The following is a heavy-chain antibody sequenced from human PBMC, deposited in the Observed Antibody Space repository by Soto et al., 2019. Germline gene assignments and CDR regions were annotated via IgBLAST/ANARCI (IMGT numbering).Heavy chain of an antibody. V-gene: IGHV3-74*01. CDR3: AREVIAVDGAIRWFDP. CDR2: INGDGSST. Sequence: PGWSLRLSCASSVFSFARHWMHWVRQAPGKGPEWVSRINGDGSSTDYADSVKGRFTIARDNAKNTVYLQMNSLRAEDTAVYYCAREVIAVDGAIRWFDPWGQGTLVTVSS. CDR1: VFSFARHW. J-gene: IGHJ5*02. D-gene: IGHD6-19*01.